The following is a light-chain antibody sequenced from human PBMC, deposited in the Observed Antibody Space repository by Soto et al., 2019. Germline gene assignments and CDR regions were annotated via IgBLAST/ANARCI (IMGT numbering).Light chain of an antibody. J-gene: IGKJ4*01. CDR2: TAS. CDR3: QQYNFYPLT. V-gene: IGKV1-5*03. CDR1: QSISSW. Sequence: DVQMTQSPSTLSASVGDRVTITCRASQSISSWLAWYQQKPGKAPNLLIYTASTLQSGVPSRFSGSGSGTDFTLTISSLQPDDFATYYCQQYNFYPLTFGGGTKVDIK.